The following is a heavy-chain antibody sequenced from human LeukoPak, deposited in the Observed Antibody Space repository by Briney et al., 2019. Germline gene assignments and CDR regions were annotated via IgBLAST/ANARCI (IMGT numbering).Heavy chain of an antibody. D-gene: IGHD2-2*02. CDR1: GYTFTDDY. V-gene: IGHV1-2*02. CDR3: ASFYCSSTSCYTDFDY. J-gene: IGHJ4*02. CDR2: INPNSGGT. Sequence: ASVKVSCKASGYTFTDDYIHWVRQAPGQGLEWMGWINPNSGGTNYAQKFQGRVTMTRDTSISTAYMELSRLRSDDTAVYYCASFYCSSTSCYTDFDYWGQGTLVTVSS.